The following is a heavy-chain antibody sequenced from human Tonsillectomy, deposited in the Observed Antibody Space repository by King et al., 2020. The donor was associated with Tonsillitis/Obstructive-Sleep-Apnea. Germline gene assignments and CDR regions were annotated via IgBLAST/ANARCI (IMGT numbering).Heavy chain of an antibody. CDR1: GYTFTSYY. CDR3: ARDGCSSTSCSYFDY. J-gene: IGHJ4*02. V-gene: IGHV1-46*01. CDR2: INPSGGST. D-gene: IGHD2-2*01. Sequence: VQLVESGAEVKKPGASVKGSCKASGYTFTSYYMHWVRQAPGQGLVWMGLINPSGGSTSYAQKFQGRVTMTRDTSTSTVYMELSSLRSEDTAVYYCARDGCSSTSCSYFDYWGQGTLVTVSS.